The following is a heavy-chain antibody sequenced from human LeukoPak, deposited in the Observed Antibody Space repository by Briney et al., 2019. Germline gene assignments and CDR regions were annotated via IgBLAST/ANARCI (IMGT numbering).Heavy chain of an antibody. Sequence: GGSLRLSCAASGFTFSSYEMNWVRQAPGKGLEWVSSISSSSSYIYYADSVKGRFTISRDNAKNSLYLQMNSLRAEDTAVYYCASWRKEVDYWGQGTLVTVSS. CDR3: ASWRKEVDY. V-gene: IGHV3-21*04. CDR1: GFTFSSYE. D-gene: IGHD1-14*01. J-gene: IGHJ4*02. CDR2: ISSSSSYI.